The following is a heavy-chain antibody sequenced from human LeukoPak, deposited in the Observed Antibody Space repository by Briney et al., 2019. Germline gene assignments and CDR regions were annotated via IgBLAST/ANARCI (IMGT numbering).Heavy chain of an antibody. CDR3: ARDSRIATGDLDY. Sequence: ASVKVSCKASRYTFTSYAMHWVRQAPGQRLEWMGWINAGTGNTKYSQKFQGTVTITRDTSATTAYMELSSLTSEDTVVYYCARDSRIATGDLDYWGQGTLVTVSS. D-gene: IGHD6-13*01. CDR1: RYTFTSYA. CDR2: INAGTGNT. J-gene: IGHJ4*02. V-gene: IGHV1-3*01.